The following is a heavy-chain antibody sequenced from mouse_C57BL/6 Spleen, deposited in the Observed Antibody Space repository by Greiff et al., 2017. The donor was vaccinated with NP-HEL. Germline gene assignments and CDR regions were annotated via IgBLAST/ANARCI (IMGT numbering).Heavy chain of an antibody. D-gene: IGHD1-1*01. CDR1: GYTFTSYW. CDR2: IDPSDSYT. V-gene: IGHV1-69*01. Sequence: QVQLQQPGAELVMPGASVKLSCKASGYTFTSYWMHWVKQRPGQGLEWIGEIDPSDSYTNYNQKFKGKSTLTVDKSSSTAYMQLSSLTSEDSAVYYCARRGVGPWCAYWGQGTLVTVSA. J-gene: IGHJ3*01. CDR3: ARRGVGPWCAY.